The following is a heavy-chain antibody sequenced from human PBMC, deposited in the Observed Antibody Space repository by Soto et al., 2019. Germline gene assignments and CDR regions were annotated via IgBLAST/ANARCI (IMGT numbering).Heavy chain of an antibody. J-gene: IGHJ6*02. Sequence: GGSLRLSCAASGFTVSSYAMDWVRQAPGKGPEWVAVISYDGSYKYYADSVKGRFTISRDNSKNTLYLQMNSLRAEDTAVYYCARDYYRFNSGYGFSMDVWGQGTTVTVSS. D-gene: IGHD5-12*01. CDR2: ISYDGSYK. V-gene: IGHV3-30-3*01. CDR3: ARDYYRFNSGYGFSMDV. CDR1: GFTVSSYA.